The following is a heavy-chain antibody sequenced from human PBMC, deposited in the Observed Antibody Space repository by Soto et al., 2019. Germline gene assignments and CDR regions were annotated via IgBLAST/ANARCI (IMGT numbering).Heavy chain of an antibody. Sequence: SQTLSLTCVISGDSVSSNSAAWNWIRQSPSRGLEWLGRTYYRSKWYNDYAVSVKSRITINPDTSKNQFSLQLNSVTPEDTAVYYCAREDERHRMLYGSGSYSMDVWGKGTTVTVSS. CDR3: AREDERHRMLYGSGSYSMDV. D-gene: IGHD3-10*01. CDR1: GDSVSSNSAA. J-gene: IGHJ6*04. V-gene: IGHV6-1*01. CDR2: TYYRSKWYN.